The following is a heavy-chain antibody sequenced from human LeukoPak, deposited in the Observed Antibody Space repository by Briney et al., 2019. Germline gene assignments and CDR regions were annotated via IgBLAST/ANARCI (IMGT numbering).Heavy chain of an antibody. V-gene: IGHV4-4*07. D-gene: IGHD2-8*01. CDR1: GGSIGIYY. CDR3: ARVGTKYYYYMDV. J-gene: IGHJ6*03. Sequence: SETLSLTCTVSGGSIGIYYWAWIRQPPGKGLEWIGRIYTSGSTNYNPSLKSRVTMSVDTSKNQFSLKLSSVTAADTAVYYCARVGTKYYYYMDVWGKGTTVTVSS. CDR2: IYTSGST.